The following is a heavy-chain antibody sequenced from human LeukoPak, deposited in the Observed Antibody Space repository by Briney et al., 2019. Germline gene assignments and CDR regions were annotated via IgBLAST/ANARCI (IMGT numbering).Heavy chain of an antibody. CDR2: ISAGGTT. D-gene: IGHD6-19*01. J-gene: IGHJ4*02. Sequence: GGSLRLSCAASGFTFSRYAMSGVRQAPGKGLEWVGRISAGGTTDYIAPVKGRFTISRDDSKSTLYLEMNSLKTEDTAVYYCVTAVTGPWNWGQGTLVTVSS. CDR3: VTAVTGPWN. V-gene: IGHV3-15*01. CDR1: GFTFSRYA.